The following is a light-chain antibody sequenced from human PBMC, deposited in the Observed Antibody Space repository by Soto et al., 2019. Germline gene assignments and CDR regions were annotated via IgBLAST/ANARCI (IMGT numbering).Light chain of an antibody. Sequence: IQMAQSRYNLSGCVGDTVTISIWPSETINTWLAWFQQKPGKAPKLLIYQASTLESGVPSRFSGSGAGTEFTLTFSSLQPDDFATYYSQQYNSYSGRFAQGTKVDIK. CDR2: QAS. V-gene: IGKV1-5*03. CDR3: QQYNSYSGR. CDR1: ETINTW. J-gene: IGKJ1*01.